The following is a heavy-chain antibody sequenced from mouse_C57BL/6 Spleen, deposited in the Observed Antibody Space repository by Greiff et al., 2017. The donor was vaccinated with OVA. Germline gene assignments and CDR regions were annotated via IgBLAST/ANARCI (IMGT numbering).Heavy chain of an antibody. Sequence: QVQLQQPGAELVKPGASVKLSCKASGYTFTSYWMHWVKQRPGQGLEWIGMIHPNSGSTNYNEKFKSKATLTVDKSSSTAYMQRSSLTSEDAAVYYCARDIWLRRSTFDYWGQGTTLTVSS. J-gene: IGHJ2*01. CDR3: ARDIWLRRSTFDY. CDR1: GYTFTSYW. V-gene: IGHV1-64*01. CDR2: IHPNSGST. D-gene: IGHD2-2*01.